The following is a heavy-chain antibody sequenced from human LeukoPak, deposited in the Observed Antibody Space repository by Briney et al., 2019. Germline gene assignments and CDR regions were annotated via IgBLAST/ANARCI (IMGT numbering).Heavy chain of an antibody. CDR3: ARTDNLDY. J-gene: IGHJ4*02. V-gene: IGHV3-74*01. CDR1: GFTFITYW. Sequence: GGSLRQSCVGAGFTFITYWMHWVRQVPGKGLVWVSSLKYDGTYTKYADTVKGRFTISRDNTKNTRYLQMNSVRAEDTAVYYCARTDNLDYWGQGTLVTASS. D-gene: IGHD5-24*01. CDR2: LKYDGTYT.